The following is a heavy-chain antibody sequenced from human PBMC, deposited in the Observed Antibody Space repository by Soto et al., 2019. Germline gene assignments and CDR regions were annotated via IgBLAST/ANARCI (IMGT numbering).Heavy chain of an antibody. CDR1: GFNFGTYA. J-gene: IGHJ6*03. Sequence: EVQLLESGGGLVQPGGSLRLACAASGFNFGTYAMGWVRQAPGRGLEWVSSAGSGDSRYYADSVRGRFTVSRATAKSTLHLEMSSLRAEDTALYYCVKFRGPAYSYYHMDVWGKGTTVTVSS. D-gene: IGHD2-2*01. CDR3: VKFRGPAYSYYHMDV. V-gene: IGHV3-23*01. CDR2: AGSGDSR.